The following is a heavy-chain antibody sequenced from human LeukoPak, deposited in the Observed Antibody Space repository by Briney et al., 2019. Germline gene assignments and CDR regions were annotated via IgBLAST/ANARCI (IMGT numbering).Heavy chain of an antibody. D-gene: IGHD2-2*02. CDR3: ATDPGYCSSTRCYRDRFDF. V-gene: IGHV3-21*01. CDR2: ISSSSSYI. J-gene: IGHJ4*02. CDR1: GFSFSSYN. Sequence: GGSLRLSCAPSGFSFSSYNMNWVRQAPGQGLEWVSSISSSSSYIYYAESVKGRFTSYRDNAENSLYLQMNRLRAEDTAVYYCATDPGYCSSTRCYRDRFDFWGLGTLVTVSS.